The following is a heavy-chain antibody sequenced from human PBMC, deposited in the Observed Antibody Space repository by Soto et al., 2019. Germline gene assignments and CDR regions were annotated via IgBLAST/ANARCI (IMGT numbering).Heavy chain of an antibody. CDR1: GYTFTSYD. CDR2: MNPNSGNT. V-gene: IGHV1-8*01. CDR3: ARGGAVTAMVTYYYGMDV. J-gene: IGHJ6*02. D-gene: IGHD5-18*01. Sequence: GASVKVSCKASGYTFTSYDINWVRQATGQGLEWMGWMNPNSGNTGYAQKFQGRVTMTRKTSISTAYMELSSLRSEDTAVYYCARGGAVTAMVTYYYGMDVWGQGTTVTVSS.